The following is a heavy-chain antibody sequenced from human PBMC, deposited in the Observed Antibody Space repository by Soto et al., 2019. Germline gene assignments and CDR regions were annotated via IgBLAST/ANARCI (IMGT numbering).Heavy chain of an antibody. V-gene: IGHV3-23*01. Sequence: EVQLLESGGGLVQPGGSLRLSYAASGFTFSSYAMSWVRQAPGKGLEWVSVITGSGGSTYYADSVKGRFTISRDNSKKTLYLQMNSLRAEDTAVYYCAKVDDRSGHYYNPFDFWGQGTLVTVSS. D-gene: IGHD3-22*01. CDR2: ITGSGGST. J-gene: IGHJ4*02. CDR3: AKVDDRSGHYYNPFDF. CDR1: GFTFSSYA.